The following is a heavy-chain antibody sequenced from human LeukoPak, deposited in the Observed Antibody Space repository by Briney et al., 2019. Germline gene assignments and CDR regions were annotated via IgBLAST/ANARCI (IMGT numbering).Heavy chain of an antibody. CDR1: GDSVSSNSAA. CDR2: TYYRSKWYN. D-gene: IGHD6-13*01. CDR3: ARESIAAAGVVWFDP. J-gene: IGHJ5*02. Sequence: SQTLSLTCAISGDSVSSNSAAWNWIRQSPSRGLEWLGRTYYRSKWYNDYAVSVKSRITINPDTSKNQFSLKLSSVTAADTAVYYCARESIAAAGVVWFDPWGQGTLVTVSS. V-gene: IGHV6-1*01.